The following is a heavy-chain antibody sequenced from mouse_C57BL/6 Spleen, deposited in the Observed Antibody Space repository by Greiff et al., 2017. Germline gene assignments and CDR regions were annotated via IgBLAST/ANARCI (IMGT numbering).Heavy chain of an antibody. Sequence: EVKLMESGGGLVKPGGSLKLSCAASGFTFSDYGMHWVRQAPEKGLEWVAYISSGSSTIYYADTVKGRFTISRDNARNTLFLQMTSLRSEDTAMYYCARAYYDYPYAMDYWGQGTSVTVSS. V-gene: IGHV5-17*01. J-gene: IGHJ4*01. D-gene: IGHD2-4*01. CDR2: ISSGSSTI. CDR3: ARAYYDYPYAMDY. CDR1: GFTFSDYG.